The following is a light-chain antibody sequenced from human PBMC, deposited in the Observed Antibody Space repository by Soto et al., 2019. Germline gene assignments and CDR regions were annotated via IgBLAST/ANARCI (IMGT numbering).Light chain of an antibody. CDR1: QSVSSSY. V-gene: IGKV3-20*01. Sequence: EIVLTQSPGTLSLSPGERATLSCRASQSVSSSYLAWYQQKPGQAPRLLIYGASSRATGIPDRFSGSGSGTDLTLNISRLESEDFAVYYCQQFGSSPLFTFGPGTKVDVK. CDR3: QQFGSSPLFT. J-gene: IGKJ3*01. CDR2: GAS.